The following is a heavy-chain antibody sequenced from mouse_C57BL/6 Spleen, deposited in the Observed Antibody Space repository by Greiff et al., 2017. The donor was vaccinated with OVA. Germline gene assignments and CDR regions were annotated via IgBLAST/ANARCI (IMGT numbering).Heavy chain of an antibody. CDR3: ARSENGYDGRWFAY. D-gene: IGHD2-2*01. J-gene: IGHJ3*01. V-gene: IGHV8-12*01. CDR1: GFSLSTSGMG. Sequence: QVTLKESGPGILQSSQTLSLTCSFSGFSLSTSGMGVSWIRQPSGKGLEWLAHIYWDDDKRYNPSLKRRLTISKDTSRNQVFLKITRVDTADTATYYCARSENGYDGRWFAYWGQGTLVTVSA. CDR2: IYWDDDK.